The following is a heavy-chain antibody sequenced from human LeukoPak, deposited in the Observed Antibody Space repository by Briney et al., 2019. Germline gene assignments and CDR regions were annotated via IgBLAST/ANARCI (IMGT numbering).Heavy chain of an antibody. Sequence: GGSLRLSCAASGFTFSSYSMNWVRQAPGKGLEWVSSISSSSSYIYYADSVKGRFTISRDNAKNSLYLQMNSLRAEDTAVYYCARGDGYFLRYFDYWGQGTLVTVSS. V-gene: IGHV3-21*01. J-gene: IGHJ4*02. CDR2: ISSSSSYI. D-gene: IGHD3-22*01. CDR1: GFTFSSYS. CDR3: ARGDGYFLRYFDY.